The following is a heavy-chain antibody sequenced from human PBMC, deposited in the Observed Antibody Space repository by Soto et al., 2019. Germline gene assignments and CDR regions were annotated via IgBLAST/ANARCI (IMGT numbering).Heavy chain of an antibody. Sequence: QVQLHESGPGLVKPSETLSLTCSVSGDSISGYYWSWIRRAPGEGLQWIAYIYYSGSTKYNPSLKSRVTISVDTSKNEVSLNLRSVTAADTAVYYCARARVPRNYYDSSGFRDYYGMDVWGQGTTVIVSS. D-gene: IGHD3-22*01. CDR2: IYYSGST. V-gene: IGHV4-59*01. J-gene: IGHJ6*02. CDR1: GDSISGYY. CDR3: ARARVPRNYYDSSGFRDYYGMDV.